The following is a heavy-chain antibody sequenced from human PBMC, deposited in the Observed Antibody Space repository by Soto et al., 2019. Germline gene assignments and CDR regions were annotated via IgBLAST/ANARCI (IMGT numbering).Heavy chain of an antibody. Sequence: QVQLVESGGGVVQPGRSLRLSCAASGFTFNNYGMHWVRQAPGKGLEWLAVIWNDGSNSSYANSVKGRFTISRDNSKNTLYLQMSSLGAEDTGVYYCARRQIPPPTRGAANARGAMDVWGQGTTVTVSS. CDR3: ARRQIPPPTRGAANARGAMDV. CDR1: GFTFNNYG. J-gene: IGHJ6*02. CDR2: IWNDGSNS. D-gene: IGHD6-13*01. V-gene: IGHV3-33*01.